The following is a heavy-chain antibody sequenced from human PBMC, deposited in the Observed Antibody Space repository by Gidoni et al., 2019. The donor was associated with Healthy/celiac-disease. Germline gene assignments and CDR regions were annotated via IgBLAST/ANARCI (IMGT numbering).Heavy chain of an antibody. CDR2: ISSSSSYI. CDR3: ARRWPAGAFDI. CDR1: GFTLSSYS. D-gene: IGHD2-15*01. J-gene: IGHJ3*02. V-gene: IGHV3-21*01. Sequence: EVQLVESGGGLVKPGGSLRLSCAASGFTLSSYSMNWVRQAPGKGLEWVSSISSSSSYIYYADSVKGRFTISRDNAKNSLYLQMNSLRAEDTAVYYCARRWPAGAFDIWGQGTMVTVSS.